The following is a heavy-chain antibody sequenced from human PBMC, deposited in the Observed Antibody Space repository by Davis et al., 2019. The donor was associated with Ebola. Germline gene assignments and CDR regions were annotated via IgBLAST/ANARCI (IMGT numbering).Heavy chain of an antibody. CDR3: ARELDITMVRGPLGYFDY. J-gene: IGHJ4*02. D-gene: IGHD3-10*01. Sequence: PGGSLRLSCAASGFTFSSYGMHWVRQAPGKGLEWVAVISYDGSNKYYADSVKGRFTISRDNSKNTLYLQMNSLRAEDTAVYYCARELDITMVRGPLGYFDYWGQGTLVTVSS. CDR2: ISYDGSNK. V-gene: IGHV3-30*12. CDR1: GFTFSSYG.